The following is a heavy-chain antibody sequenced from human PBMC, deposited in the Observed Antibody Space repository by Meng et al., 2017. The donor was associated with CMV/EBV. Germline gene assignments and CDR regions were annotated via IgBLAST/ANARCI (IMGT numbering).Heavy chain of an antibody. J-gene: IGHJ4*02. D-gene: IGHD3-22*01. CDR2: IRSKANSYAT. V-gene: IGHV3-73*01. Sequence: GGSLRLSCAASGFTFSGSAMHWVRQASGKGLEWVGRIRSKANSYATAYAASVKGRFTISRDDSKNTAYLQMNSLKTEDTAVYYCAREYYDSSGYYCAYWGQGTLVTVSS. CDR3: AREYYDSSGYYCAY. CDR1: GFTFSGSA.